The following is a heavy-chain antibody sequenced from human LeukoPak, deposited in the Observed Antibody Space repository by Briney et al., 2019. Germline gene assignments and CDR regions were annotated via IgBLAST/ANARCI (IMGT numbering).Heavy chain of an antibody. D-gene: IGHD6-19*01. CDR1: SGSISSSSYY. J-gene: IGHJ5*02. CDR2: IYYSGST. CDR3: ARHTRKWLSPNWFDP. Sequence: PSETLSLTCTVSSGSISSSSYYWGWIRQPPGKGLEWIGSIYYSGSTYYNPSLKSRVTISVDTSKNQFSLKLSSVTAADTAVYYCARHTRKWLSPNWFDPWGQGTLVTVSS. V-gene: IGHV4-39*01.